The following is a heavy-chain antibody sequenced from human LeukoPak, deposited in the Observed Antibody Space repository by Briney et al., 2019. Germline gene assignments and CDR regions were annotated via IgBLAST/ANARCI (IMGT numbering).Heavy chain of an antibody. J-gene: IGHJ1*01. Sequence: GGSLRLSCAASGFTFSSYAMHWVRQAPGKGLEWVAVISYDGSNKYFADSVKGRFTISRDNSKNTLYLQMNSLRAEDTAVYYCAREGLHGSGSYYNVYFQHWGQGTLVTVSS. D-gene: IGHD3-10*01. CDR1: GFTFSSYA. V-gene: IGHV3-30*04. CDR2: ISYDGSNK. CDR3: AREGLHGSGSYYNVYFQH.